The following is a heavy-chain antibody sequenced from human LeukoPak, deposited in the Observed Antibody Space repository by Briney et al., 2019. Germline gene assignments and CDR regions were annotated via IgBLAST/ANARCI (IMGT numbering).Heavy chain of an antibody. CDR1: GFTFSDYY. J-gene: IGHJ4*02. V-gene: IGHV3-11*04. CDR3: ARRGYYGILTGYYPEPLYYFDY. D-gene: IGHD3-9*01. Sequence: AGGSLRLSCAASGFTFSDYYMSWIRQAPGKGLEWVSYISSSGSTIYYADSVKGRFTISRDNAKNSLYLQMNSLRAEDTAVYYCARRGYYGILTGYYPEPLYYFDYWGQGTLVTVSS. CDR2: ISSSGSTI.